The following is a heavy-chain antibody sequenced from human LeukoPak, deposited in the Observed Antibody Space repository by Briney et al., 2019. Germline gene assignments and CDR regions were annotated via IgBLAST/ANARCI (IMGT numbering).Heavy chain of an antibody. D-gene: IGHD6-19*01. Sequence: SETLSLTCTVSGGSITGYSWSWIRQPPGKGLEWIGYIYHSGSTNYNPSLKSRVTISVDTSKNQFSLKVTSVTAADTAVYYCARGLAVAALDYWGQGTLVTVSS. CDR3: ARGLAVAALDY. CDR2: IYHSGST. V-gene: IGHV4-59*08. CDR1: GGSITGYS. J-gene: IGHJ4*02.